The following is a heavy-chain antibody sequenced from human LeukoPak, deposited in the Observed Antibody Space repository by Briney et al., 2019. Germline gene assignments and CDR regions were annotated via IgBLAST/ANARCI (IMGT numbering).Heavy chain of an antibody. CDR3: AKDRISYTTSPGELSH. Sequence: PGGSLRLSCAASGFTFSSYAMSWVRQAPGKGLEWVSDISGYGGSTYYADSVKGRFTISRDNSKNTLYLQMNRLRAEDTAVYYCAKDRISYTTSPGELSHWGQGTLVIVSS. CDR1: GFTFSSYA. V-gene: IGHV3-23*01. CDR2: ISGYGGST. D-gene: IGHD3-10*01. J-gene: IGHJ4*02.